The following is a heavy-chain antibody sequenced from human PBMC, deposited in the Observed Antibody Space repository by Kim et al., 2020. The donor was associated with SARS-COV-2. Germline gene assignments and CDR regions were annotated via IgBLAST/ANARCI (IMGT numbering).Heavy chain of an antibody. V-gene: IGHV1-46*03. J-gene: IGHJ4*02. D-gene: IGHD3-9*01. CDR1: GYIFSHYY. CDR3: ARPSRPLTGHYDLQF. CDR2: INPSGSNT. Sequence: ASVKVSCKTSGYIFSHYYMHWVRQAPGQIFEWMGVINPSGSNTRVAQKFQHRVTMTRDASTSTVYMELNSLTFEDTAVYYCARPSRPLTGHYDLQFWGQGTRVTVSS.